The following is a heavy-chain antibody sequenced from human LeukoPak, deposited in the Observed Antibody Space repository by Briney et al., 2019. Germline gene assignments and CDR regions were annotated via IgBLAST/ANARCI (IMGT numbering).Heavy chain of an antibody. CDR1: GGSITSSPYH. D-gene: IGHD2-21*02. CDR3: ARSMVTTDRNFDH. CDR2: VSHTGAT. V-gene: IGHV4-39*07. Sequence: SETLSLTCTVSGGSITSSPYHWAWIRQPPGRGPEWIGTVSHTGATQYSPSLTSRVTISLDTSKNQFSLSLNSVTAADTAIFYCARSMVTTDRNFDHWGKGTTVTISS. J-gene: IGHJ6*04.